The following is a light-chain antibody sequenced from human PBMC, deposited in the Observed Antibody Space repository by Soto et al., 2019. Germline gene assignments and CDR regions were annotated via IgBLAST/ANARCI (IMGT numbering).Light chain of an antibody. CDR2: SND. Sequence: QSVLTQPPSASGTPGQRVTISCSGSISNIVSNAVHWYQQVPGTAPKVLIHSNDQRPSGVPDRFSGSKSGTSASLTISGLQSEDEADYFCVAWDDRLHGVVFGGGTKLTVL. V-gene: IGLV1-44*01. CDR3: VAWDDRLHGVV. J-gene: IGLJ3*02. CDR1: ISNIVSNA.